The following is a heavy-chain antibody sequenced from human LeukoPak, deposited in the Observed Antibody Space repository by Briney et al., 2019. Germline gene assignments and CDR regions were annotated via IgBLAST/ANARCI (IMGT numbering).Heavy chain of an antibody. CDR3: AKGTRQYSYYYFDY. J-gene: IGHJ4*02. CDR1: GFTFSSYE. D-gene: IGHD1-14*01. CDR2: ISSTGNTI. V-gene: IGHV3-48*03. Sequence: GGSLRLSCTASGFTFSSYEMNWVRQAPGKGLEGVSYISSTGNTIYYADSVKGRFTISRDNAKNSLYLQVNSLRAEDTAVYYCAKGTRQYSYYYFDYWGQGTLVTVSS.